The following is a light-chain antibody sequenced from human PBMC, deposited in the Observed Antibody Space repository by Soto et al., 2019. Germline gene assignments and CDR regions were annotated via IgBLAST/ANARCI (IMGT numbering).Light chain of an antibody. J-gene: IGKJ1*01. V-gene: IGKV3-20*01. CDR3: QQYCSSRWT. Sequence: ENVLTHSPGTLSLSPGERATLSCRASQSVSSSYLAWYQQKPGQAPRLLIYGASSRAAGIAARFSGSGSGTDFTLTISRLEPEDFAVYYCQQYCSSRWTFGQGTKVDIK. CDR2: GAS. CDR1: QSVSSSY.